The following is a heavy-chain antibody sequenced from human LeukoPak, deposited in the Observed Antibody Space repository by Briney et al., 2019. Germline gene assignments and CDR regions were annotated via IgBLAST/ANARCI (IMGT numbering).Heavy chain of an antibody. CDR2: ISSSSSYT. CDR1: GFIFSDYY. CDR3: ARFITMVRGVIPENWFDP. J-gene: IGHJ5*02. V-gene: IGHV3-11*06. D-gene: IGHD3-10*01. Sequence: GGSLRLSCAASGFIFSDYYMSWIRQAPGKGLEWVSYISSSSSYTNYADSVKGRFTISRDNAKNSLYLQMNSLRAEDTAVYYCARFITMVRGVIPENWFDPWGQGTLVTVSS.